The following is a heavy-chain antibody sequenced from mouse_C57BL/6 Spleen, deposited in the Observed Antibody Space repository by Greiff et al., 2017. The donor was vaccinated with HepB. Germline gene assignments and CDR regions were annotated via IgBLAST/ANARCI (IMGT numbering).Heavy chain of an antibody. V-gene: IGHV5-17*01. CDR2: ISSGSSTI. CDR1: GFTFSDYG. D-gene: IGHD2-12*01. Sequence: EVQVVESGGGLVKPGGSLKLSCAASGFTFSDYGMHWVRQAPEKGLEWVAYISSGSSTIYYADTVKGRFTISRDNAKNTLFLQMTSLRSEDTAMYYCARASYSGAMDYWGQGTSVTVSS. CDR3: ARASYSGAMDY. J-gene: IGHJ4*01.